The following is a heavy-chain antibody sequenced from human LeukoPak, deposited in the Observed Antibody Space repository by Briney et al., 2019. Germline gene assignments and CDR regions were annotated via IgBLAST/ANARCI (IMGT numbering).Heavy chain of an antibody. CDR3: ARDYDIHEYYFDY. V-gene: IGHV3-23*01. CDR1: GFPFASYA. Sequence: PGGSLRLSCAASGFPFASYAMSWVRQTPGKGLEWVSHIIGSVASTYYADSVKGRFTISRDNSKKTLYLQMNSLRAEDTAVYYCARDYDIHEYYFDYWGQGTLVTVSS. CDR2: IIGSVAST. D-gene: IGHD3-16*01. J-gene: IGHJ4*02.